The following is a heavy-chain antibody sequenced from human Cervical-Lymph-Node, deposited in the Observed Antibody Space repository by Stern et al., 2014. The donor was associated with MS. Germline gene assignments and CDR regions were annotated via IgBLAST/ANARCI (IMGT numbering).Heavy chain of an antibody. CDR3: ARDPITMKVVVKTPYFQR. Sequence: QVQLVESGGGVVQPGRSLRLSCAASGFTFSSFAMHWVRQAPGKGLEWVALISSVGSYKYYADSVKGRFTISRDNSKNTLYLQMNSLRAEDTAVYYCARDPITMKVVVKTPYFQRWGQGTLVTVSS. V-gene: IGHV3-30*04. D-gene: IGHD3-22*01. CDR1: GFTFSSFA. CDR2: ISSVGSYK. J-gene: IGHJ1*01.